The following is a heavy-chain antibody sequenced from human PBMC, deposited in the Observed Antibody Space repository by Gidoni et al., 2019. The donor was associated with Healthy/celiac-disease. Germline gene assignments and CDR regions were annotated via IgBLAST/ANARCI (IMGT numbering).Heavy chain of an antibody. J-gene: IGHJ4*02. D-gene: IGHD5-12*01. CDR1: GYTFTSYD. CDR2: MNPNFGNT. V-gene: IGHV1-8*01. CDR3: AGAIVATY. Sequence: QVQLVQSGAAVKKPGSSVKVACTASGYTFTSYDINWFRQATGQGLEWMGWMNPNFGNTGYAHKFQGRVTMTSTTSIRTAYMQLSSLRSEYTFVYYCAGAIVATYWGQGTLVTVSS.